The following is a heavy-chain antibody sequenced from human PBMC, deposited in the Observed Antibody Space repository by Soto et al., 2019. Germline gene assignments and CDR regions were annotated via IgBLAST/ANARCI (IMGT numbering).Heavy chain of an antibody. J-gene: IGHJ4*02. CDR1: GCPISSGGYS. CDR2: IYHSGST. CDR3: ARSQTTVTSYED. V-gene: IGHV4-30-2*01. D-gene: IGHD4-17*01. Sequence: PSDTLSLTFAVSGCPISSGGYSWSWILQPPGKGLEWIGYIYHSGSTYYNPSLKSRVTISVDRSKNQFSLKLSSVTAADTAVYYGARSQTTVTSYEDWGQGAL.